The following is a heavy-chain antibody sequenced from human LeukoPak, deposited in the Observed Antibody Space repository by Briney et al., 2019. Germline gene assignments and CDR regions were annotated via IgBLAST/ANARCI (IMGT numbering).Heavy chain of an antibody. J-gene: IGHJ6*02. V-gene: IGHV1-2*04. Sequence: ASVKVSCKASGYTFTGYYMHWVRQAPGQGLEWMGWINPNSGGTNYAQKFQGWVTMTRDTSISTAYMELSRLRSDDTAVYYCARDGGSGSYYYYGMDVWGQGTLVTVSS. CDR1: GYTFTGYY. CDR3: ARDGGSGSYYYYGMDV. D-gene: IGHD3-10*01. CDR2: INPNSGGT.